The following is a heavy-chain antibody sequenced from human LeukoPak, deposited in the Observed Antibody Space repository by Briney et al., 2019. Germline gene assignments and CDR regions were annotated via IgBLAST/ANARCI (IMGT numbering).Heavy chain of an antibody. V-gene: IGHV1-3*01. J-gene: IGHJ4*02. CDR2: LIVGNGNT. Sequence: ASVKVSCKASGYTITNYAIHWVRQAPGQRLEWMGWLIVGNGNTKYSQKFQGRVTITRDTSASTAYMELSSLRSEDTAVYYCARAFSEYDGSDSFYYFDYWGQGTLVTVSS. CDR3: ARAFSEYDGSDSFYYFDY. CDR1: GYTITNYA. D-gene: IGHD3-22*01.